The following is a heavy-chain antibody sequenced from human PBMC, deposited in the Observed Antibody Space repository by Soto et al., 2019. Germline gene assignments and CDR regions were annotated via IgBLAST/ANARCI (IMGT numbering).Heavy chain of an antibody. CDR1: GGTFSSYA. CDR3: ARGPVLPTVWYFDY. J-gene: IGHJ4*02. CDR2: IIPLFGPA. Sequence: SVKVSCKASGGTFSSYAISWVRQAPGQELEWMGGIIPLFGPANYAQKFQGRVTIPADASTSTAYMELSSLRSEDTAVYYCARGPVLPTVWYFDYWGQGTLVTVSS. D-gene: IGHD3-10*01. V-gene: IGHV1-69*13.